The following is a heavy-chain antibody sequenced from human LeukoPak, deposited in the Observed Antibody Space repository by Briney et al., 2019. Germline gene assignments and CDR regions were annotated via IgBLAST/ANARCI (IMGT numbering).Heavy chain of an antibody. Sequence: PSETLSLTCAVYGGSFSGYYWSWIRQPPGKGLEWIGEINHSGSTNYNPSLKSRVTISVDTSKNQFSLKLSSVTAADTAVYYCARSQIPYSSGWQSVLDYWGQGTLVTVSS. J-gene: IGHJ4*02. CDR1: GGSFSGYY. CDR3: ARSQIPYSSGWQSVLDY. V-gene: IGHV4-34*01. CDR2: INHSGST. D-gene: IGHD6-19*01.